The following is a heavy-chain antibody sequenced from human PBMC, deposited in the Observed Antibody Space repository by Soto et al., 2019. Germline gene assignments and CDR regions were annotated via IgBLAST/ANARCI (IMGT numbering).Heavy chain of an antibody. CDR2: INPSGGST. J-gene: IGHJ6*02. V-gene: IGHV1-46*01. Sequence: GASVKVSCKASGYTFTSYYMHWVRQAPGQGLEWMGIINPSGGSTSYAQKFQGRVTMTRDTSTSTVYMELSSLRSEDTAVYYCAFSSGWRIYGMDVWGQGTTVTVSS. CDR3: AFSSGWRIYGMDV. D-gene: IGHD6-25*01. CDR1: GYTFTSYY.